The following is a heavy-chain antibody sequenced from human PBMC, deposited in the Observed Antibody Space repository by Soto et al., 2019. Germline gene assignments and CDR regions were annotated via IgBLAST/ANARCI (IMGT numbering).Heavy chain of an antibody. CDR1: GYTFTSYG. J-gene: IGHJ5*02. V-gene: IGHV1-18*01. CDR3: ARDYSSGWSTNFWGKGENWFDP. CDR2: ISPYNGKT. Sequence: ASVKVSCKTSGYTFTSYGISWVRQALGQGLEWMGWISPYNGKTNYAQKVQGRVTMTTDASTSTAYMELRSLRSDDTAVYYCARDYSSGWSTNFWGKGENWFDPWGQGTLVTVSS. D-gene: IGHD6-19*01.